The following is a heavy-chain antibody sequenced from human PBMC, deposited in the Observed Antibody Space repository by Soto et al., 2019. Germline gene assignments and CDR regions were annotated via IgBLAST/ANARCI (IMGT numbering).Heavy chain of an antibody. CDR3: TSTYQWELPPRFDY. V-gene: IGHV3-15*01. CDR2: IKSKTDGGTT. CDR1: GFTFSNAW. J-gene: IGHJ4*02. D-gene: IGHD1-26*01. Sequence: VGSLRLSCAASGFTFSNAWMSWVRQAPGKGLEWVGRIKSKTDGGTTDYAAPVKGRFTISRDDSKNTLYLQMNSLKTEDTAVYYCTSTYQWELPPRFDYWGQGTLVTVSS.